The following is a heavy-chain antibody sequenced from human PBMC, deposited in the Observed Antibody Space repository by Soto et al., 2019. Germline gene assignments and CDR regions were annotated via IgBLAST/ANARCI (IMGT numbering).Heavy chain of an antibody. Sequence: QITLNESGPTVVRPTETLTLTCRFSGFPLTTSGVGVGWIRQSPGKAPEWLALIYWADDKRSSASLKSRLTITKDTSKHQVVLTVSDLDPTDTATYYCAHRVLRTVFGLVTTTAIYFDFWGQGTPVAVSS. CDR2: IYWADDK. V-gene: IGHV2-5*02. J-gene: IGHJ4*02. CDR3: AHRVLRTVFGLVTTTAIYFDF. D-gene: IGHD3-3*01. CDR1: GFPLTTSGVG.